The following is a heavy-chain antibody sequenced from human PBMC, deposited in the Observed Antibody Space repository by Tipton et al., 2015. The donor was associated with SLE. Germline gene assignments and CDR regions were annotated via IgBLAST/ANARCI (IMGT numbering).Heavy chain of an antibody. CDR2: ISSSGSTI. CDR1: GFTFSSYE. CDR3: ARELLPYYGMDV. J-gene: IGHJ6*02. Sequence: SLRLSCAASGFTFSSYEMNWVRQAPGKGLEWVSYISSSGSTIYYADSVKGRFTISRDNSKNTLYLQMNSLRAEDTAVYYCARELLPYYGMDVWGQRTTVTVSS. D-gene: IGHD2-15*01. V-gene: IGHV3-48*03.